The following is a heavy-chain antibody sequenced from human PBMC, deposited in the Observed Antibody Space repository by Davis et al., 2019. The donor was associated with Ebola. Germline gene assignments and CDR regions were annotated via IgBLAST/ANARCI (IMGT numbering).Heavy chain of an antibody. V-gene: IGHV3-30*18. CDR3: AKSGLSFGVVKYHYGMDV. J-gene: IGHJ6*04. D-gene: IGHD3-3*01. CDR1: GFTFSLFA. Sequence: GGSLRLSCAASGFTFSLFAMHWVRQAPGKGLEWVAVVSYDGRHKYYADSVKGRFTISRDNSKNTLYLQMNSLRAEDTAVYYCAKSGLSFGVVKYHYGMDVWGKGTTVTVSS. CDR2: VSYDGRHK.